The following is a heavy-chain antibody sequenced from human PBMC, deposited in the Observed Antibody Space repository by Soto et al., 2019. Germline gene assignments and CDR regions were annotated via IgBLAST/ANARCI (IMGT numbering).Heavy chain of an antibody. V-gene: IGHV4-39*01. D-gene: IGHD3-22*01. CDR3: ARSDEYYYDSSGYYGPGPFDY. CDR1: CGSISSSSYY. Sequence: SETLSLTCTVSCGSISSSSYYWGWIRQPPGKGLEWIGSIYYSGSTYYNPSLKSRVTISVDTSKNQFSLKLSSVTAADTAVYYCARSDEYYYDSSGYYGPGPFDYWGQGTLVTVSS. CDR2: IYYSGST. J-gene: IGHJ4*02.